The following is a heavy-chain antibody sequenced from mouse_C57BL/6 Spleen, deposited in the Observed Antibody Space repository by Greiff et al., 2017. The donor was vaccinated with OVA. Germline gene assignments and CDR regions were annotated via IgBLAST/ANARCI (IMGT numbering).Heavy chain of an antibody. Sequence: EVQGVESGGGLVKPGGSLKPSCAASGFTFSSYAMSWVRQTPEKRLEWVATISDGGSYTYYPDNVKGRFTISRDNAKNNLYLQMSHLKSEDTAMYYCARSYDYDGHWYFDVWGTGTTVTVSS. CDR2: ISDGGSYT. CDR3: ARSYDYDGHWYFDV. D-gene: IGHD2-4*01. V-gene: IGHV5-4*01. J-gene: IGHJ1*03. CDR1: GFTFSSYA.